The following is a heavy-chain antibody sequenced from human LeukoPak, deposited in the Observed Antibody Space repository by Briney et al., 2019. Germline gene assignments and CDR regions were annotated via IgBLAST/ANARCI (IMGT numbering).Heavy chain of an antibody. CDR2: INAGNGNT. D-gene: IGHD3-22*01. J-gene: IGHJ4*02. Sequence: ASVKVSCKASGYTFTSYAMHWVRQAPGQRLEWMGWINAGNGNTKYSQKFQGRVTITRDTSASTAYMELSSLRSEDTAVYYCARGWDYDSGGRPTAYVYWGQGTLVTVSS. CDR3: ARGWDYDSGGRPTAYVY. CDR1: GYTFTSYA. V-gene: IGHV1-3*01.